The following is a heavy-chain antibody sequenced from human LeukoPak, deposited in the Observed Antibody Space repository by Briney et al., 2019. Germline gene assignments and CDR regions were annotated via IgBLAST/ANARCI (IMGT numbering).Heavy chain of an antibody. CDR2: ISYDGGNK. CDR1: GVTFSSDG. Sequence: GGSLRLSCAASGVTFSSDGMHWGREAPGKGLGWGGVISYDGGNKYYADSVKGRFTISRDNSKNTLYLPMNSLRAGETAVYYCAKRAVAGTLHYFDYWGQGTLITVSS. CDR3: AKRAVAGTLHYFDY. V-gene: IGHV3-30*18. D-gene: IGHD6-19*01. J-gene: IGHJ4*02.